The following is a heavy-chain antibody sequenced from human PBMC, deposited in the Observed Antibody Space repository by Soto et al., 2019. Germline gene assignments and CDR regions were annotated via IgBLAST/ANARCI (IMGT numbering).Heavy chain of an antibody. CDR2: IIPIFGTA. CDR1: GGTFSSYA. V-gene: IGHV1-69*01. J-gene: IGHJ4*02. D-gene: IGHD6-19*01. Sequence: QVQLVQSGAEVKKPGSSVKVSCKASGGTFSSYAISWVRQAPGQGLEWMGGIIPIFGTANYAQKFQGRVTITADESTSTAYMELSILRSEDTAVYYCARLRTYSSGWYEGYFDYWGQGTLVTVSS. CDR3: ARLRTYSSGWYEGYFDY.